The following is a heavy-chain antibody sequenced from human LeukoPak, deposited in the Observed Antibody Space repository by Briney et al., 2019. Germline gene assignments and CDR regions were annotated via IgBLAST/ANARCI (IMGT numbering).Heavy chain of an antibody. CDR2: ISSSSSYI. J-gene: IGHJ6*03. Sequence: PGGSLRLSCAASGFTLSTYSLNWVRQAPGKGLEWVSSISSSSSYIYYADSVKGRFTISRDNAKNSLYLQMNSLRAEDTAVYYCARERFGDQNYYYYMDVWGKGTTVTASS. CDR1: GFTLSTYS. D-gene: IGHD3-10*01. V-gene: IGHV3-21*01. CDR3: ARERFGDQNYYYYMDV.